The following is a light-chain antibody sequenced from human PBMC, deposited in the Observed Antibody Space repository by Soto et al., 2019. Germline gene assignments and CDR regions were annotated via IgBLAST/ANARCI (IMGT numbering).Light chain of an antibody. CDR3: QSYDRILNGSV. J-gene: IGLJ3*02. V-gene: IGLV1-40*01. CDR1: SSNIGAGSD. Sequence: QSVLTQPPSLSGAPGQRVTISCTGSSSNIGAGSDVHWYQQVPGTAPKLLIYSNTNQPSGVPDRFSASKSGTSASLAIAGLQAGDEADYYCQSYDRILNGSVFGGGTKLTVL. CDR2: SNT.